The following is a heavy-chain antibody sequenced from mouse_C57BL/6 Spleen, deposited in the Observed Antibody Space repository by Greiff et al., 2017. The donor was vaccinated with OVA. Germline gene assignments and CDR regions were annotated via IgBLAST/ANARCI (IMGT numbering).Heavy chain of an antibody. Sequence: QVQLQQSGPELVKPGASVKISCKASGYTFPDYYINWVKQRPGQGLEWIGWIFPGSGSTYYNEKFKGKATLTVDKSSSTAYMLLSSLTSEDSAVYFCSRSGISSYHAMDYWGQGTSVTVAS. CDR2: IFPGSGST. CDR1: GYTFPDYY. J-gene: IGHJ4*01. CDR3: SRSGISSYHAMDY. D-gene: IGHD1-1*01. V-gene: IGHV1-75*01.